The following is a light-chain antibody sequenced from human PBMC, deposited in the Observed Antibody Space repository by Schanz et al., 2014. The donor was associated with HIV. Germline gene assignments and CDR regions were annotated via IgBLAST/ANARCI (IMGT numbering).Light chain of an antibody. J-gene: IGLJ3*02. V-gene: IGLV2-14*01. Sequence: QSALTQPASVSGSPGQSITISCTGTSSDIGGYKYVSWYQQHPGKAPKLLIFDVDNRPSGVSHRFSGSKSGNTASLTISGLQAEDEAHYYCSSYTSSSTWVFGGGTKLTVL. CDR3: SSYTSSSTWV. CDR2: DVD. CDR1: SSDIGGYKY.